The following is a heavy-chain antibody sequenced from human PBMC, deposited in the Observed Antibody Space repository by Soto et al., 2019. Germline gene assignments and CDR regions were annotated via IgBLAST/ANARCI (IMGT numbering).Heavy chain of an antibody. V-gene: IGHV4-59*01. Sequence: SETLSLTCTVSGGSISNYYWSWIRQPPGRGLEWIGHIFYSGSTNYNPALKSRVTISVDTSKSQFSLKLSSVTAADTAVYYCAREASGAYKYFDLWGQGTLVTVSS. CDR2: IFYSGST. CDR1: GGSISNYY. CDR3: AREASGAYKYFDL. D-gene: IGHD3-16*01. J-gene: IGHJ4*02.